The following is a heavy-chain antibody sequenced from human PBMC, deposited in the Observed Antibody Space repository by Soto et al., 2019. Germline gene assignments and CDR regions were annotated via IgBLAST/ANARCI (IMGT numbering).Heavy chain of an antibody. V-gene: IGHV3-23*01. CDR2: ISGSGDST. Sequence: EVQLLESGGGLVQPGGSLRLSCAISGFTFSSYAMSWVRQAPGKGLEWVSDISGSGDSTHYADSVKGRFTISRDNSKNTLHLQMNSLRAEDTAIYYCAKSAYISGWYFDIWGRGTLVTVSS. CDR1: GFTFSSYA. J-gene: IGHJ2*01. D-gene: IGHD6-19*01. CDR3: AKSAYISGWYFDI.